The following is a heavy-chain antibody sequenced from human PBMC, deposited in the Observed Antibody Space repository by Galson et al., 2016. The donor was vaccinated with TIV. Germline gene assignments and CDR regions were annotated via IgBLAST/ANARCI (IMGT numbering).Heavy chain of an antibody. CDR1: GFYFNNYA. CDR2: ISYDGSNK. J-gene: IGHJ6*02. D-gene: IGHD4-17*01. V-gene: IGHV3-30*14. CDR3: ARTYDYGDKDYFGMDV. Sequence: SLRLSCAAAGFYFNNYAMHWVRQAPGKGLEWVAGISYDGSNKNYAQFVKGRITVSRDTSRNTLYLQMNSLRPEDTAVYYCARTYDYGDKDYFGMDVWGQGTTVTVSS.